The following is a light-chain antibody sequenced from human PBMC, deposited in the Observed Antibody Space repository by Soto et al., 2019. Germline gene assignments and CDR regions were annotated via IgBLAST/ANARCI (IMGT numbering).Light chain of an antibody. Sequence: VLTQSQRTLSLSPGERATLSCRASQNVNNNFVAWYQQKPGQAPSLLIYGVSDRATGVPDRFSGSGSGTDFTLTISRLETEDFSVYYCQQHGASITFGGGTRVENK. V-gene: IGKV3-20*01. CDR3: QQHGASIT. CDR2: GVS. J-gene: IGKJ4*01. CDR1: QNVNNNF.